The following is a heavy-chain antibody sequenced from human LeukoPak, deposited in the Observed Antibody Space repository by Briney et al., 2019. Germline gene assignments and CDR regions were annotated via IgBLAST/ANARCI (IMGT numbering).Heavy chain of an antibody. CDR1: GGSINSSSYY. CDR2: INHSGST. Sequence: PSETLSLTCTVSGGSINSSSYYWGWIRQPPGKGLEWIGEINHSGSTNYNPSLKSRVTISVDTSKNQFSLELSSVTAADTAVYYCARGPGIVGATSIWGQGTMVTVSS. V-gene: IGHV4-39*07. J-gene: IGHJ3*02. D-gene: IGHD1-26*01. CDR3: ARGPGIVGATSI.